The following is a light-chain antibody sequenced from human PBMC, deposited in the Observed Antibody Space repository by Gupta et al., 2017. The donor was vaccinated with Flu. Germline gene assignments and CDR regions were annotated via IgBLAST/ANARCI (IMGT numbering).Light chain of an antibody. CDR3: GTWDSSLSAWV. Sequence: SSSNIENNYVSCYQQLPGTAPELLIYENNKRPSGIPDRFSGSKSDTSATLGITGLQTGDEADYYCGTWDSSLSAWVFGGGTKLTVL. J-gene: IGLJ3*02. V-gene: IGLV1-51*02. CDR2: ENN. CDR1: SSNIENNY.